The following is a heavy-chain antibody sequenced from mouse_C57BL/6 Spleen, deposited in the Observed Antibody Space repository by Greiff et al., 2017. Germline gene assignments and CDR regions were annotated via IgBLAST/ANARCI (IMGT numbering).Heavy chain of an antibody. Sequence: VPLQQSDAELVKPGASVKISCKVSGYTFTDHTINWMKQRPEQGLEWIGYIYPRDGSTKYNEKFKGKATLTADKSSSTAYMQLNSLTTVYSAVYFCARHYGYYYGSSWWYFDVWGTGTTVTVSS. CDR1: GYTFTDHT. CDR3: ARHYGYYYGSSWWYFDV. D-gene: IGHD1-1*01. CDR2: IYPRDGST. J-gene: IGHJ1*03. V-gene: IGHV1-78*01.